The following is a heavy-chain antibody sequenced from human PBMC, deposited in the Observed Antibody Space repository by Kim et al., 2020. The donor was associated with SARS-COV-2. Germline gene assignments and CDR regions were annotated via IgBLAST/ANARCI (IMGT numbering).Heavy chain of an antibody. J-gene: IGHJ6*02. D-gene: IGHD3-10*01. Sequence: SETLSLTCTVSGGSISSYYWSWIRQPPGKGLEWIGYIYYSGSTNYNTSLKSRVTISVDTSKNQFSLKLSSVTAADTAVYYCARRRRYGSRYYYYYYGMDVWGQGTTVTVSS. CDR1: GGSISSYY. CDR3: ARRRRYGSRYYYYYYGMDV. CDR2: IYYSGST. V-gene: IGHV4-59*01.